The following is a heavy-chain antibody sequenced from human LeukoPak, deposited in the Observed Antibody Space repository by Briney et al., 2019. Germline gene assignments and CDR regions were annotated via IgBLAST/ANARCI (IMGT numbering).Heavy chain of an antibody. J-gene: IGHJ5*02. CDR2: IKHDGSEK. CDR3: ARSGWNGGGGFDP. V-gene: IGHV3-7*01. CDR1: GFPFDRYW. D-gene: IGHD3-16*01. Sequence: GGSLRLSCVASGFPFDRYWKSWVRQAPGKGLEWVANIKHDGSEKNFVDSVKGRFTISRDDAKNSLYLQMNGLRAADTAVYYCARSGWNGGGGFDPWGQGTLVTVSS.